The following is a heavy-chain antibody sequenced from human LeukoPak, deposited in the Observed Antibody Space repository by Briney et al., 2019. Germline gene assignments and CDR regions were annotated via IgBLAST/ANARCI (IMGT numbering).Heavy chain of an antibody. J-gene: IGHJ6*02. D-gene: IGHD6-19*01. CDR1: GFTVSSNY. CDR2: IYSGGST. CDR3: ARERGGAVAGTSNYYYYGMDV. V-gene: IGHV3-53*04. Sequence: HPGGSLRLSCVASGFTVSSNYMSWVRQAPGKGLEWVSVIYSGGSTYYAHSVKGRFTISRHNSKNTLYLQMNSLRAEDTAVYYCARERGGAVAGTSNYYYYGMDVWGQGTTVTVSS.